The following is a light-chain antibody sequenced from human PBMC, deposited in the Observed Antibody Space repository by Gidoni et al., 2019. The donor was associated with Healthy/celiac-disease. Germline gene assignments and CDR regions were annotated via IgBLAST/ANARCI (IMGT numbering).Light chain of an antibody. CDR3: QQRSNWTWT. CDR1: QSVSSY. V-gene: IGKV3-11*01. CDR2: DAS. J-gene: IGKJ1*01. Sequence: EFLLTQSPATRSLSTGERATLSCRAIQSVSSYLAWYQQKPGQAPRLLIYDASNRATGIPARFSGGGSGKDFTLTIGGLGPEDLAVYYCQQRSNWTWTFGQGTKVEIK.